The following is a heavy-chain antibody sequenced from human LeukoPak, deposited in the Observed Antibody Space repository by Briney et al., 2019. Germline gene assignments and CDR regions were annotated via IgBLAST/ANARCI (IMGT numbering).Heavy chain of an antibody. J-gene: IGHJ5*02. CDR3: ASGGHYARFDP. Sequence: PSGTLSLTCAVSGGSISSSNWWSWVRQPPGKGLEWIGSIYHSGSTYYNPSLKSRVTISVDTSKNQFSLKLSSVTAADTAVYYCASGGHYARFDPWGQGTLVTVSS. CDR1: GGSISSSNW. CDR2: IYHSGST. D-gene: IGHD4-17*01. V-gene: IGHV4-4*02.